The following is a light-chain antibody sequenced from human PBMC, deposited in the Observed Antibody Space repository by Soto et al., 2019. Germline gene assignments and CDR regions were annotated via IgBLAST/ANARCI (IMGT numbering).Light chain of an antibody. J-gene: IGKJ4*01. CDR1: QTINSW. CDR2: KAS. CDR3: QQYISYPLT. Sequence: DIQMTQSPSTLSASVGDRVTITCRASQTINSWLAWYQQKPGKAPNLLISKASSLESGVPSRFSGSGSGTDFTLTISSLQPDDFATYYCQQYISYPLTFGGGTKVDIK. V-gene: IGKV1-5*03.